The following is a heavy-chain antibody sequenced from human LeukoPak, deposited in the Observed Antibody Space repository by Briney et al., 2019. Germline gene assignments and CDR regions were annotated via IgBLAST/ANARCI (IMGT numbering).Heavy chain of an antibody. Sequence: GGSPRLSCAASGFTFSSYAMSWVRQAPGKGLEWVSAISGSGGSTYYADSVKGRFTISRDNSKNTLYLQMNSLRAEDTAVYYCAKDRGSSSWYYYYGMDVWGQGTTVTVSS. CDR3: AKDRGSSSWYYYYGMDV. CDR1: GFTFSSYA. V-gene: IGHV3-23*01. D-gene: IGHD6-13*01. CDR2: ISGSGGST. J-gene: IGHJ6*02.